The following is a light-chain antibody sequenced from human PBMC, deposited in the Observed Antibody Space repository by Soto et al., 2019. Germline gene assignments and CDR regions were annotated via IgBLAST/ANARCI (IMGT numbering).Light chain of an antibody. V-gene: IGKV3-11*01. Sequence: EIVLTQSPATLSLSPGERATLSCRASQSVSRYLAWYQQRPGQAPRLLIYDASTRATGVPARFSGTGSGTDFTLTIISLEPEDFAVYYCQQRTNWPLTFGGGTKVEIK. CDR3: QQRTNWPLT. CDR1: QSVSRY. CDR2: DAS. J-gene: IGKJ4*01.